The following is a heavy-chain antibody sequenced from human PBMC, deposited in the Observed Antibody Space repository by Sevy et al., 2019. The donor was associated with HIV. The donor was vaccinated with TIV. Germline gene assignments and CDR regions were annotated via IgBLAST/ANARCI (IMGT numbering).Heavy chain of an antibody. V-gene: IGHV4-39*01. CDR3: AGMEVGGYDLLTGRSTGWFDP. CDR1: GGTISSSNYY. J-gene: IGHJ5*02. Sequence: SETLSLTCTVSGGTISSSNYYWGRIRQPPGKGLEWIGSIYYSGSPYYNPSLKSRVTISVDTSKNQFFLNLSSVTAPDTAVYYCAGMEVGGYDLLTGRSTGWFDPWGQGTLVTVSS. CDR2: IYYSGSP. D-gene: IGHD3-9*01.